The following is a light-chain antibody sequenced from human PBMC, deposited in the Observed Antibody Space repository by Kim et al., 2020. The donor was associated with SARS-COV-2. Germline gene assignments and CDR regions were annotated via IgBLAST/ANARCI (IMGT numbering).Light chain of an antibody. CDR2: GAS. V-gene: IGKV3-20*01. CDR3: QQYGSSPPYT. CDR1: QSVISNY. J-gene: IGKJ2*01. Sequence: SPGDRATLSCRASQSVISNYLAWYQQKPGQAPRLLIYGASSRATGIPDRFSGSGSGTDFTLTISRLEPEDFAVYYCQQYGSSPPYTFGQGTKLEI.